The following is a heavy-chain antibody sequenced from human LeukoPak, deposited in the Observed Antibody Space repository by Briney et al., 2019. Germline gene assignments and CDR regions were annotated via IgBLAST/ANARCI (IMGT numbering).Heavy chain of an antibody. V-gene: IGHV3-21*01. J-gene: IGHJ4*02. D-gene: IGHD4/OR15-4a*01. CDR2: ISSRSSYI. Sequence: GGSLRLSCAASGFTFSSYSMDWVRQAPGMGLEWVSSISSRSSYIHYADSVKGRFTISRDNTKNSLYLQMNSLRAEDTAVYYCARFQGAHYWGQGTLVTVSS. CDR1: GFTFSSYS. CDR3: ARFQGAHY.